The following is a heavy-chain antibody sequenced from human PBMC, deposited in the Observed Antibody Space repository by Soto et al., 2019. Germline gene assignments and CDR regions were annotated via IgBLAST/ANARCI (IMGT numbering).Heavy chain of an antibody. J-gene: IGHJ6*02. CDR2: IYYSGST. V-gene: IGHV4-31*03. D-gene: IGHD5-18*01. CDR1: GGSISSGGYY. CDR3: ARASPPANTAMSSSHHFYGVDV. Sequence: SETLSLTCTVSGGSISSGGYYWSWIRQHPEKGLEWIGYIYYSGSTYYNPSLKSRVSISADTSKNQFSMKLSSVTAADTAVYYCARASPPANTAMSSSHHFYGVDVWGQGTTVPVYS.